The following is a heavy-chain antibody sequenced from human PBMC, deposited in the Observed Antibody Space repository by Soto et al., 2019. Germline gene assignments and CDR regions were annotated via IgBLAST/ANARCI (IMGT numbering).Heavy chain of an antibody. Sequence: QVQLQESGPGLVKPSGTLSLTCAVSGDSISNSRWWTWVRQPPGKGLEWIGDTFHSGDTNYNPSLKSLVFISVDKSQTQFSLKVSSVTAADTAVYYCAYSTGWYRHDVWGQGTLVTVSS. V-gene: IGHV4-4*02. CDR2: TFHSGDT. J-gene: IGHJ3*01. D-gene: IGHD6-19*01. CDR3: AYSTGWYRHDV. CDR1: GDSISNSRW.